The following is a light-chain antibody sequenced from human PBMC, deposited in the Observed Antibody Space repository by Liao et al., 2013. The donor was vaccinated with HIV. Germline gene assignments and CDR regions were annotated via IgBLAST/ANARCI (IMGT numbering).Light chain of an antibody. CDR2: YDR. CDR3: QAWDSSSVPYV. V-gene: IGLV3-21*01. CDR1: DIGGKS. Sequence: SYVLTQPPSVSVAPGETARITCGGDDIGGKSVHWYQQKSGQAPLLVISYDRDRPSGIPGRFSGSNSGNTATLTISGTQAMDEADYYCQAWDSSSVPYVFGTGTKVTVL. J-gene: IGLJ1*01.